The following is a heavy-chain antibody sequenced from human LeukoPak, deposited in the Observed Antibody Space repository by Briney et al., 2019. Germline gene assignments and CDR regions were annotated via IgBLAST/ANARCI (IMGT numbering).Heavy chain of an antibody. CDR2: IYYSGST. J-gene: IGHJ5*02. Sequence: SETLSLTCTVSGGSISTYYWSWIRQPPGKGLEWIGYIYYSGSTNCYASLKSRVTISVDTSKNQFSLKLSSVTAADTAVYYCARMHGVHRAFDPWGQGTLVTVSS. V-gene: IGHV4-59*01. CDR3: ARMHGVHRAFDP. CDR1: GGSISTYY.